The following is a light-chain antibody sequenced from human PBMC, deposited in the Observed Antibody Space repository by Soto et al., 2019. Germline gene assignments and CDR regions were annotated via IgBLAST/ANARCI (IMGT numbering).Light chain of an antibody. CDR2: SNN. V-gene: IGLV1-44*01. J-gene: IGLJ3*02. CDR3: ATWDDSLTGLV. CDR1: SSNIGSNT. Sequence: LTQPPSASGTPGQRVTISCSGGSSNIGSNTVNWYQLLPGTAPKLLIYSNNQRPSGVPDRFSGSRSGTSASLAISGLQSEDESEFYCATWDDSLTGLVFGGGTKLTVL.